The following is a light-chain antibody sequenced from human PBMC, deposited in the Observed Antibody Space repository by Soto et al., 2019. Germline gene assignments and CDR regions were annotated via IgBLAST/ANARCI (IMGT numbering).Light chain of an antibody. V-gene: IGKV1-27*01. CDR1: QGISNY. Sequence: DIQMTQCPSSLSASVGDRVTITCRASQGISNYLAWYQQKPGKVPKLLIYAASTLQSVVPSRFSGSGSGTDFTLTISSLQPEDVATYYGQKDNSASYTFGQGTKLEIK. J-gene: IGKJ2*01. CDR2: AAS. CDR3: QKDNSASYT.